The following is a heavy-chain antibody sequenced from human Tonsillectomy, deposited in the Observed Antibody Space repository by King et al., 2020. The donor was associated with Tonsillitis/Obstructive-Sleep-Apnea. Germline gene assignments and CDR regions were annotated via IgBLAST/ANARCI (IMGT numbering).Heavy chain of an antibody. CDR1: GFTFSSYA. Sequence: VQLVESGGGLVQPGGSLRLSCSASGFTFSSYAMHWVRQAPGKGLEYASAISSNGGSTYYADSVKGRFTISRDNSKNTLYLQMSSLRAEDTAVYYCVKDLVPAAIQNWFDPWGQGTLVTVSS. CDR2: ISSNGGST. D-gene: IGHD2-2*02. V-gene: IGHV3-64D*06. CDR3: VKDLVPAAIQNWFDP. J-gene: IGHJ5*02.